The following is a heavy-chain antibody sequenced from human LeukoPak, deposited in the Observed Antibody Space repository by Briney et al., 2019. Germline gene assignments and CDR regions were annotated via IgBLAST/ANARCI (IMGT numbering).Heavy chain of an antibody. D-gene: IGHD6-19*01. CDR3: ARDRYSSGDKWFDP. CDR1: GGSFSTSSYY. Sequence: PSETLSLTCTVSGGSFSTSSYYWGWVRQPPGKGLEWIGSVYYSGTTYYNPSLKSRVTISIDTSENQFSLNLTSVTAADTAVYYCARDRYSSGDKWFDPWGQGTQVIVSS. J-gene: IGHJ5*02. V-gene: IGHV4-39*07. CDR2: VYYSGTT.